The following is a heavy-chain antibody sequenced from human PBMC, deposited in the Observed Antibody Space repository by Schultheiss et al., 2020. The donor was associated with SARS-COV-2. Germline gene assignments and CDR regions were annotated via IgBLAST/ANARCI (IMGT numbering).Heavy chain of an antibody. Sequence: SETLSLTCTVSGGSISSGYYWGWTRQPPGGGLEWIGSIYHSGSTYYNPSLKSRVTISVDTSKNQFSLKLSSVTAADTAVYYCARMAFDSSGYYPNWFDPWGQGTLVTVSS. V-gene: IGHV4-38-2*02. CDR1: GGSISSGYY. D-gene: IGHD3-22*01. CDR3: ARMAFDSSGYYPNWFDP. J-gene: IGHJ5*02. CDR2: IYHSGST.